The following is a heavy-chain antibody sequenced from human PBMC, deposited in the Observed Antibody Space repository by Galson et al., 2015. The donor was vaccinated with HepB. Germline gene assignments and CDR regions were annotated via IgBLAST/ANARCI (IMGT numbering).Heavy chain of an antibody. CDR1: GFTVSSNY. J-gene: IGHJ6*02. D-gene: IGHD3-22*01. V-gene: IGHV3-53*01. CDR2: IYSGGST. Sequence: SLRLSCAASGFTVSSNYMSWVRQAPGKGLEWASVIYSGGSTYYADSVEGRFTISRDNSKNTLYLQMNSLRAEDTAVYYCARDLGNYYDSSGYYGGEYYYGMDVWGQGTTVTVSS. CDR3: ARDLGNYYDSSGYYGGEYYYGMDV.